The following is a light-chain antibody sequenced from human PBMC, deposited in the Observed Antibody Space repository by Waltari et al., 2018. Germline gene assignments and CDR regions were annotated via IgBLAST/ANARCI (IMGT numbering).Light chain of an antibody. Sequence: QSALTQPAPGSGSPGQSVTIPCPGALGTSTLVSWYHQRPGTVPNLILYHSSERPSGTSIRFSGSRSGNTASLTISGLQSEDEADYYCCSNNEGHTHVFGTGTRVTVL. J-gene: IGLJ1*01. CDR3: CSNNEGHTHV. CDR2: HSS. V-gene: IGLV2-23*01. CDR1: LGTSTL.